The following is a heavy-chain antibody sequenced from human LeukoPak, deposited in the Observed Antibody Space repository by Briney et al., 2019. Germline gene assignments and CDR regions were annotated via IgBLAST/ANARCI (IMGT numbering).Heavy chain of an antibody. J-gene: IGHJ5*02. CDR2: IIPIFGTA. Sequence: SVKVSCKASGGTFSSYAISWVRQAPAQGLEWMGGIIPIFGTANYAQTFQVRVTITADESTSTAYMELSSLRSEDTAVYYCASSHFNFVVVPAAKEGWFDPWGQGTLVTVSS. V-gene: IGHV1-69*01. CDR1: GGTFSSYA. CDR3: ASSHFNFVVVPAAKEGWFDP. D-gene: IGHD2-2*01.